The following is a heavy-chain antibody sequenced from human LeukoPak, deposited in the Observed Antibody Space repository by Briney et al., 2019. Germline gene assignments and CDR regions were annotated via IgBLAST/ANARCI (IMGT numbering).Heavy chain of an antibody. J-gene: IGHJ4*02. Sequence: SETLSLTCTVSGGSISNYYWSWIRQPPGKGLEWIGYIYYSGSTNYNPSLESRVTMSVDTSKDQFSLKLSSVTAADTAVYYCATGDDYGDYFEYWGQGTLVTVSS. CDR1: GGSISNYY. V-gene: IGHV4-59*08. D-gene: IGHD4-17*01. CDR2: IYYSGST. CDR3: ATGDDYGDYFEY.